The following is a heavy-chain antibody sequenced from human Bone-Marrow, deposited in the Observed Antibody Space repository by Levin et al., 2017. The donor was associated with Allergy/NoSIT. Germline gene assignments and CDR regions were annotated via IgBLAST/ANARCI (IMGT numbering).Heavy chain of an antibody. Sequence: SGGSLRLSCAASGFPFSRHAMTWVRQAPGKGLEWVSSMSSSGATTYYADSVKGRFIISRDNPKNTLNLQMNSLRDEDTAVYYCVKDPSPTADYISWYFDLWGRGTLVTVSS. J-gene: IGHJ2*01. V-gene: IGHV3-23*01. CDR1: GFPFSRHA. D-gene: IGHD4-11*01. CDR3: VKDPSPTADYISWYFDL. CDR2: MSSSGATT.